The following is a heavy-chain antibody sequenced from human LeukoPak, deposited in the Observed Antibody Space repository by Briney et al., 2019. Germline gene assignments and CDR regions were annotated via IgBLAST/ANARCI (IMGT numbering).Heavy chain of an antibody. CDR1: GGSISSYY. J-gene: IGHJ6*04. D-gene: IGHD3-3*01. Sequence: PSETLSLTCTVSGGSISSYYWSWIRQPPGKGLEWIGYIYYSGSTNYNPSLKSRVTISVDTSKNQFSLKLSSVTAADTAVYYCARDPPYYDFWSGPMDVWGKGTTVTVSS. CDR2: IYYSGST. V-gene: IGHV4-59*01. CDR3: ARDPPYYDFWSGPMDV.